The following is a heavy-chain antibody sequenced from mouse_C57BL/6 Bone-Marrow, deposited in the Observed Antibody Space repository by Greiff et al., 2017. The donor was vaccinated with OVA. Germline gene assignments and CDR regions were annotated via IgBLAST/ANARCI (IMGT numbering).Heavy chain of an antibody. D-gene: IGHD4-1*01. CDR1: GYAFSSYW. V-gene: IGHV1-80*01. J-gene: IGHJ4*01. CDR2: IYPGDGDT. CDR3: ARGGYWDADAMDY. Sequence: VQLQQSGAELVKPGASVKISCKASGYAFSSYWMNWVKQRPGKGLEWIGQIYPGDGDTNYNGKFKGKATLTADKSSSTAYMQLSSLTSEDSAVYFCARGGYWDADAMDYWGQGTSVTVSS.